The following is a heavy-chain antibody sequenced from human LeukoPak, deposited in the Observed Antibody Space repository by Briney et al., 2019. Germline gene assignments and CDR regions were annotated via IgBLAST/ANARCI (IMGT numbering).Heavy chain of an antibody. V-gene: IGHV1-2*02. CDR3: ARGVLAGYDFSGHPFYNWFDP. Sequence: ASVKVSCKASGYSFTDYYMHWVGQAPGQGLEWMGWINPNSGGTNYAQKCQGRVTMTRDTSISTAYMELNRLRSDDTAVYYCARGVLAGYDFSGHPFYNWFDPWGQGTLVTVSS. CDR2: INPNSGGT. D-gene: IGHD3-22*01. J-gene: IGHJ5*02. CDR1: GYSFTDYY.